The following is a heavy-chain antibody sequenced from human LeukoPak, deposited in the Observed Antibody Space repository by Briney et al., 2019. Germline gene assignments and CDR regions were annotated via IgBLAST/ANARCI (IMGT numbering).Heavy chain of an antibody. J-gene: IGHJ6*02. Sequence: PSETLSLTCTVSGGSISSSSYYWGWIRQPPGKGLEWIGSIYYSGSTYYNPSLKSRVTISVDTSKNQFSLKLSSVTAADTAVYYCARDRSGRDILTGYYRYGMDVWGQGTTVTVSS. D-gene: IGHD3-9*01. V-gene: IGHV4-39*07. CDR2: IYYSGST. CDR1: GGSISSSSYY. CDR3: ARDRSGRDILTGYYRYGMDV.